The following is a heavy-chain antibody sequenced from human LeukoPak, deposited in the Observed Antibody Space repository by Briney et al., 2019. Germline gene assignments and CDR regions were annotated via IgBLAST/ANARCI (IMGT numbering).Heavy chain of an antibody. CDR3: ARASPYYDYFDY. CDR1: GGTFSSYA. CDR2: IIPIFGTA. J-gene: IGHJ4*02. D-gene: IGHD3-3*01. Sequence: WASVKVSCKASGGTFSSYAIGWVRQAPGQGLEWMGGIIPIFGTANYAQKFQGRVTITADESTSTAYMELSSLRSEDTAVYYCARASPYYDYFDYWGQGTLVTVSS. V-gene: IGHV1-69*13.